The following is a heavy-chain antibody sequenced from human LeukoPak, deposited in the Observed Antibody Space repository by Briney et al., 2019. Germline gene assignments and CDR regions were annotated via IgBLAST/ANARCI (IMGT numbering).Heavy chain of an antibody. CDR3: ARSELLGPFVDY. D-gene: IGHD2-2*01. V-gene: IGHV1-8*03. Sequence: ASVKVSCKASGYTFISYDINWVRQATGQGLEWMGWMNPNSGNTGYAQKFQGRVTITRNTSISTAYMELSSLRSEDTAVYYCARSELLGPFVDYWGQGTLVTVSS. CDR2: MNPNSGNT. CDR1: GYTFISYD. J-gene: IGHJ4*02.